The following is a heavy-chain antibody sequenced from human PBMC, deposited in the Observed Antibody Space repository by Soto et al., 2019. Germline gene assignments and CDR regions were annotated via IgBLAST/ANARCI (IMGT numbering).Heavy chain of an antibody. J-gene: IGHJ6*02. D-gene: IGHD5-12*01. V-gene: IGHV1-18*01. CDR2: ISAYNGNT. CDR3: ARGWLRFNYYYYYGMDV. CDR1: GYTFTSYG. Sequence: EASVKVSCKASGYTFTSYGISWVRQAPGQGLEWMGWISAYNGNTNYAQKLQGRVTMTTDTSTSTAYMELRSLRSDDTAVYYCARGWLRFNYYYYYGMDVWGQGTTVTVSS.